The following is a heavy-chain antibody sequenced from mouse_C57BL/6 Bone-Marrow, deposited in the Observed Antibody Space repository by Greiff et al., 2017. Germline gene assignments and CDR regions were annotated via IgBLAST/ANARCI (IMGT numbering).Heavy chain of an antibody. J-gene: IGHJ2*01. CDR1: GFNIKDDY. V-gene: IGHV14-4*01. D-gene: IGHD1-1*01. Sequence: EVKVVESGAELVRPGASVKLSCTASGFNIKDDYMHWVKQRPEQGLEWIGWLDPGDGDTEYASKFQGKATITADTSSNTAYLQLSSLTSEDTAVYYCTPITTVVGDYWGQGTTLTVSS. CDR3: TPITTVVGDY. CDR2: LDPGDGDT.